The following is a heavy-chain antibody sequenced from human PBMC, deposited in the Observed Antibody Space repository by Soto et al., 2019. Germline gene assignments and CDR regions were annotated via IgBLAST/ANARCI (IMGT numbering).Heavy chain of an antibody. Sequence: SGPTMVNPTHTLTLTCTFSGFSLSTSGVGVGWIRQPPGKALEWLALIYWNDDKRYSPSLKSRLTITKDTSNNQVVLTMTNMDAVEKATCYCARGYIAPRHAWLEPGGQGTLVAVCS. CDR2: IYWNDDK. CDR1: GFSLSTSGVG. J-gene: IGHJ5*02. CDR3: ARGYIAPRHAWLEP. V-gene: IGHV2-5*01. D-gene: IGHD6-6*01.